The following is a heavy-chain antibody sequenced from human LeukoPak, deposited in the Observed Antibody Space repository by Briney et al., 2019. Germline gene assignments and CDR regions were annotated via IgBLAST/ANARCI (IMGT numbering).Heavy chain of an antibody. CDR1: GFSVNNKY. V-gene: IGHV3-53*01. CDR3: ASAMNFGHFDL. J-gene: IGHJ2*01. CDR2: IYSGGGT. D-gene: IGHD2-2*01. Sequence: GGSLRLSCAASGFSVNNKYMTWVRQTPAKGLEWVSVIYSGGGTYYADFVKGRFTISRDNSKNTLFLQMNSLRAEDTAVYYCASAMNFGHFDLWGRGTLVTVSS.